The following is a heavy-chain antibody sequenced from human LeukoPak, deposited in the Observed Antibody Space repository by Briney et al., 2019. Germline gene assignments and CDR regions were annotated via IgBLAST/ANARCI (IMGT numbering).Heavy chain of an antibody. CDR3: ARGKYDTSGYYQQFDF. CDR2: IYSSGST. D-gene: IGHD3-22*01. J-gene: IGHJ4*02. CDR1: GGSISGYY. V-gene: IGHV4-4*07. Sequence: SETLSLTCIVSGGSISGYYWNWIRQSAGKGLEWIGRIYSSGSTNHNPSLESRVTMSVETSKNQLSLKLSSVTAADTAVYYCARGKYDTSGYYQQFDFWGQGTLVTVSS.